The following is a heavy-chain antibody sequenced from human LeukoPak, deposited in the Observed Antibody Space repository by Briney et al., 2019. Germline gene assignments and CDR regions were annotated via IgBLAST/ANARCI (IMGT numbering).Heavy chain of an antibody. CDR2: INTNTGNP. Sequence: GASVKVSCEASGYTFTSYAMNWVRQAPGQGLEWMGWINTNTGNPTYAQGFTGRFVFSLDTSVSTAYLQISSLKAEDTAVYYCARVDILTGYYIPDYWGQGTLVTVPS. D-gene: IGHD3-9*01. CDR1: GYTFTSYA. V-gene: IGHV7-4-1*02. CDR3: ARVDILTGYYIPDY. J-gene: IGHJ4*02.